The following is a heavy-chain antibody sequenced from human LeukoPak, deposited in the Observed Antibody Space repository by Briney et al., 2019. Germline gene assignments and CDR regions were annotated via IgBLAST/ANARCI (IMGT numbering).Heavy chain of an antibody. CDR2: INSKGDNI. CDR1: GFTFSDHF. CDR3: ARASLYYYGSGYYGMDV. Sequence: PGGSLRLSCVGSGFTFSDHFMSWIRQVPGKEPEWLSYINSKGDNILYRDSVKGRFTVSRDNAKNSLYLQMNSLRAEDTAVYYCARASLYYYGSGYYGMDVWGQGTTVTVSS. D-gene: IGHD3-10*01. V-gene: IGHV3-11*04. J-gene: IGHJ6*02.